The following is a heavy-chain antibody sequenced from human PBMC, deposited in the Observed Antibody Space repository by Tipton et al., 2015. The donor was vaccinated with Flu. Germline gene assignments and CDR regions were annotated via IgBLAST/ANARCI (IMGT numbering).Heavy chain of an antibody. CDR3: ARDAGDFGGNPLAFDI. V-gene: IGHV4-38-2*02. CDR2: IYHSGST. CDR1: GYSISSGYY. Sequence: TLSLTCTVSGYSISSGYYWGWIRQPPGKGLEWIGSIYHSGSTYYNPSLKSRVTISVDTSKNQFSLKLSSVTAADTAVYYCARDAGDFGGNPLAFDIWGQGTMVTVSS. J-gene: IGHJ3*02. D-gene: IGHD4-23*01.